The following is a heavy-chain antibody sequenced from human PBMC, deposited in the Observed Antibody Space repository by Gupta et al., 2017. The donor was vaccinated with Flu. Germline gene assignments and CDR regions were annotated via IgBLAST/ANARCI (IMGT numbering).Heavy chain of an antibody. V-gene: IGHV1-69*06. D-gene: IGHD6-19*01. CDR2: IIPIFGTA. J-gene: IGHJ4*02. CDR1: GGTFRSYA. CDR3: ARDALGYSSGWFDY. Sequence: QVQLVQSGAEVKKPGSSVKVACNASGGTFRSYAISWVRQAPGQGLEWMGGIIPIFGTANYAQKFQGRVTITADKSTSTAYMELSSLRSEDTAVYYCARDALGYSSGWFDYWGQGTLVTVSS.